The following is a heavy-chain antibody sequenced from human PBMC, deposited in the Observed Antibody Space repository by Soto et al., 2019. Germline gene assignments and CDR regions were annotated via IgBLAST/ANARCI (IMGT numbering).Heavy chain of an antibody. J-gene: IGHJ4*02. CDR1: GFTFSDYY. V-gene: IGHV3-72*01. CDR3: ARGDSGSGWPDFDL. D-gene: IGHD6-19*01. Sequence: EVQLVESGGGLVQPGGSLRLSCAVSGFTFSDYYMDWVRQAPGKGLEWVCRTRNKANSYTTEYAPSVKGRFIISRDDSKNELHLQMNSLKTKEEAVYFCARGDSGSGWPDFDLWGQGTLVSVSS. CDR2: TRNKANSYTT.